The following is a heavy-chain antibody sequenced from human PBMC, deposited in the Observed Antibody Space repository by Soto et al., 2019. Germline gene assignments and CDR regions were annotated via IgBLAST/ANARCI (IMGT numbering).Heavy chain of an antibody. CDR3: ARGMVVSRYPPYYYGMDV. CDR1: CVTFSSFD. J-gene: IGHJ6*02. V-gene: IGHV1-69*13. CDR2: IITILGAG. Sequence: SAKVSRNASCVTFSSFDISWVRHAPGQGLEWLGGIITILGAGNYAQKLQGRVTHTADESTHHVYLELCKLRCEDTAVYYCARGMVVSRYPPYYYGMDVWGQGTTVTVSS. D-gene: IGHD2-15*01.